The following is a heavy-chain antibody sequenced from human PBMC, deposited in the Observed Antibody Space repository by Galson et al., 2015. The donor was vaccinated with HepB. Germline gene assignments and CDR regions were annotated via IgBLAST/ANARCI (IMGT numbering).Heavy chain of an antibody. CDR1: GGTFSSSA. CDR2: IIPIIGTA. Sequence: SVKVSCKASGGTFSSSAIRWVRQAPGQGLEWMGGIIPIIGTANYAQKFQGRVTITADESTSTAYMELSSLRSEDTAVYYCARDRTIFGVVTGPIYYYYYMDKWCKGTPVTASS. D-gene: IGHD3-3*01. J-gene: IGHJ6*03. CDR3: ARDRTIFGVVTGPIYYYYYMDK. V-gene: IGHV1-69*13.